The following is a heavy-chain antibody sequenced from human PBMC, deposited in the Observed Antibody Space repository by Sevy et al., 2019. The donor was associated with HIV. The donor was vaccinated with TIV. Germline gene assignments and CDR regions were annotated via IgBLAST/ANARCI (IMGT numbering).Heavy chain of an antibody. J-gene: IGHJ4*02. Sequence: ASVKVSCKASGYNFASDGFSWVRQAPGQGLEWMGWIGVYNGNAKYAQVFQDRFTMTTDISTSTAYMELRSLRSDDTAVYYCARVPTYYYGSATYFDYWGQGTLVTVSS. V-gene: IGHV1-18*04. CDR2: IGVYNGNA. CDR1: GYNFASDG. D-gene: IGHD3-10*01. CDR3: ARVPTYYYGSATYFDY.